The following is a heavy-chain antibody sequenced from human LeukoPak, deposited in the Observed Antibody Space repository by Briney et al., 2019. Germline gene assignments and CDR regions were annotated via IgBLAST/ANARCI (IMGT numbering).Heavy chain of an antibody. J-gene: IGHJ4*02. CDR2: IYHSGST. D-gene: IGHD3-3*01. Sequence: SETLSLTCAVSGYSISSGYYWGWIRQPPGKGLEWIGSIYHSGSTYYNPSLKSRVTISVDTSKNQFSLKLSSVTAADTAVYVCARHADFWSGYYPYYFDYWGQGTLVTVSS. CDR3: ARHADFWSGYYPYYFDY. V-gene: IGHV4-38-2*01. CDR1: GYSISSGYY.